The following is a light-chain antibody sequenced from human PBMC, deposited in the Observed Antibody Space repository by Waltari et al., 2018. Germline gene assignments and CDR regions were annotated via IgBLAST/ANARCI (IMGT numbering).Light chain of an antibody. CDR1: QSISSW. CDR3: QQYNSIRT. CDR2: KAS. V-gene: IGKV1-5*03. Sequence: DIQMTQSPSTLSASVGDRVTITCRASQSISSWLAWYQPKPGKAPKLLIYKASSLESGVPSRFSGSGSGTEFTLTISSLQPDDFATYYCQQYNSIRTFGQGTKVEIK. J-gene: IGKJ1*01.